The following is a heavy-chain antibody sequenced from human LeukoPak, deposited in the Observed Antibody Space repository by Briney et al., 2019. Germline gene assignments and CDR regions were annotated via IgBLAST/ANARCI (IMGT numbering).Heavy chain of an antibody. J-gene: IGHJ4*02. Sequence: GRSLRLSCAASGFTFSSYGMHWVRQAPGKGLEWAAVISYDGSNKYYADSVKGRFTISRDNSKNTLYLQMNSLRAEDTAVYYCAKAAYGDYFDYWGQGTLVTVSS. D-gene: IGHD4-17*01. CDR2: ISYDGSNK. CDR3: AKAAYGDYFDY. CDR1: GFTFSSYG. V-gene: IGHV3-30*18.